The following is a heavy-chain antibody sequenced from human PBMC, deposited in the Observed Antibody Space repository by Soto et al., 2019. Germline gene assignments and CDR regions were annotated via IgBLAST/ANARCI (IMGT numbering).Heavy chain of an antibody. CDR1: GFTLSSYW. CDR3: ARDLPTGTPPTYFDH. CDR2: IDRDESVT. Sequence: EVQLVESGGGLVQPGGSLRLSCAGSGFTLSSYWMHWVRQAPGKGLEWVSRIDRDESVTTYADSVKGRFTISRDNAKNTLYLQMNSLRVEDTAVYYFARDLPTGTPPTYFDHWGQGTLVTVS. J-gene: IGHJ4*02. D-gene: IGHD1-1*01. V-gene: IGHV3-74*01.